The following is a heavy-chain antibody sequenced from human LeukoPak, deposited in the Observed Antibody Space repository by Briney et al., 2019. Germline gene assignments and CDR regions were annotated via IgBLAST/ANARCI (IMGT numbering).Heavy chain of an antibody. J-gene: IGHJ4*02. Sequence: GGSLRLSCAASGFTFSSYTMSWVSQAPGKGLEWVSTITTSDGNTYYADSVKGRFTVSRDNSKNTLYLQMDSLKTEDTALYYCTRQPYDYSDYHFDYWGQGTLVTVSS. CDR3: TRQPYDYSDYHFDY. CDR2: ITTSDGNT. CDR1: GFTFSSYT. D-gene: IGHD4-11*01. V-gene: IGHV3-23*01.